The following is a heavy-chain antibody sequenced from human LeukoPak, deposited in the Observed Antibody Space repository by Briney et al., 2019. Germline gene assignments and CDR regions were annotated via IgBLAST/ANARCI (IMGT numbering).Heavy chain of an antibody. D-gene: IGHD3-22*01. CDR3: ARDRTDYYDSSGEFDY. V-gene: IGHV1-69*05. Sequence: ASVKVSCKASGGTFSSYAISWVRQAPGQGLEWMGRIIPIFGTANYAQKFQGRVTITTDESTSTAYMELSSLRSEDTAVYYCARDRTDYYDSSGEFDYWGQGTLVTVSS. CDR2: IIPIFGTA. J-gene: IGHJ4*02. CDR1: GGTFSSYA.